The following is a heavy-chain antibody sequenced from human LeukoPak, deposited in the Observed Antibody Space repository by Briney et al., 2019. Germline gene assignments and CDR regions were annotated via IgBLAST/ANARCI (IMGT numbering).Heavy chain of an antibody. CDR2: ISYDGTIQ. V-gene: IGHV3-30*18. J-gene: IGHJ4*02. CDR1: GFTFDIYD. D-gene: IGHD5-18*01. Sequence: PGRSLRLSCAASGFTFDIYDMNWVRQAPGKGLEWVAVISYDGTIQYYADSFKGRFTISRDNSKNTLYLHMDSLTADDTAVYYCAKDGSRGYKYGYRVSMVWFDYWGQGSLVTVSS. CDR3: AKDGSRGYKYGYRVSMVWFDY.